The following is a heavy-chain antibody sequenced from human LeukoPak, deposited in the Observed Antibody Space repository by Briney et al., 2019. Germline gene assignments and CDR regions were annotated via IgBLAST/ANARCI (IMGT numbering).Heavy chain of an antibody. J-gene: IGHJ6*02. CDR3: AKDYGGNSGYGMDV. D-gene: IGHD4-23*01. Sequence: AISGSGGSTYYADSVKGRFTISRDNSKNTLYLQMNSLRAEDTAVYYCAKDYGGNSGYGMDVWGQGTTVTVSS. CDR2: ISGSGGST. V-gene: IGHV3-23*01.